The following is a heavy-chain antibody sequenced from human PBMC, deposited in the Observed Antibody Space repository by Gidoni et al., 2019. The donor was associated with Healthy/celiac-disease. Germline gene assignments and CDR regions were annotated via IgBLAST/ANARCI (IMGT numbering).Heavy chain of an antibody. J-gene: IGHJ4*02. CDR1: GCTFSKAW. Sequence: EVQLVESGGGLVKPGGSLRLSCAASGCTFSKAWMSWGRQAPGKGLVWGGRIQSQPAGGTTDYAAPVKGRFTISRDDSKNTLYLQMNSLKTEDTAVYYCTTDRGYCSGGSCYSGFGFDYWGQGTLVTVSS. CDR3: TTDRGYCSGGSCYSGFGFDY. V-gene: IGHV3-15*01. CDR2: IQSQPAGGTT. D-gene: IGHD2-15*01.